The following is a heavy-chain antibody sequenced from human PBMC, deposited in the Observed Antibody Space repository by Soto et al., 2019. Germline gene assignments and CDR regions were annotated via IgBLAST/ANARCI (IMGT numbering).Heavy chain of an antibody. CDR3: ARDQGYNWNYIGHFDY. J-gene: IGHJ4*02. CDR1: GDSVSSNSAA. D-gene: IGHD1-7*01. Sequence: SQTLSLTCAISGDSVSSNSAAWNWIRQSPSRGLEWLGRTYYRSKWYNDYAGSVKSRITINADKSENQFSLQLNSVAPEDTAVYYCARDQGYNWNYIGHFDYWGQGTLVTVSS. V-gene: IGHV6-1*01. CDR2: TYYRSKWYN.